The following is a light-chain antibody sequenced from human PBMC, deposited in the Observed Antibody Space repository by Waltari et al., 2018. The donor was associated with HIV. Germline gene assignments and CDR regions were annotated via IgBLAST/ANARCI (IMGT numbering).Light chain of an antibody. CDR3: AVWDDTLRGV. J-gene: IGLJ2*01. CDR1: SSNIGTNY. V-gene: IGLV1-47*01. CDR2: RNK. Sequence: QSVLTQPPSASGTPGQRVTISCSGSSSNIGTNYVYWYQQLPGTAHKVFIYRNKQRPSGVPDRFSGSKSGTSASLAINVLRSEDEANYYCAVWDDTLRGVFGGGTKLTVL.